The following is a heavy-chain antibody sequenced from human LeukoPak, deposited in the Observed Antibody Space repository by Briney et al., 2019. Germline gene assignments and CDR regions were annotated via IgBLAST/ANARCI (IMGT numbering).Heavy chain of an antibody. V-gene: IGHV3-30*03. CDR1: GFTFSSYG. D-gene: IGHD1-26*01. Sequence: PGRSLRLSCAASGFTFSSYGMHWVRQAPGKGLEWVAVISYDGSNKYYADSVKGRFTISRDNSKNTLYLQMNSLRSEDTAVYYCARDNSVGDTAWWFDPWGQGTLVTVSS. CDR3: ARDNSVGDTAWWFDP. J-gene: IGHJ5*02. CDR2: ISYDGSNK.